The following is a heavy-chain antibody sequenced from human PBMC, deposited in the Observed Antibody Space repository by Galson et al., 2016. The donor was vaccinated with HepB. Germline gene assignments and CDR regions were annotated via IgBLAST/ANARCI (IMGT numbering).Heavy chain of an antibody. CDR3: ARDRIAAVKVHYHGMDF. CDR2: ISYDGRDK. D-gene: IGHD6-6*01. J-gene: IGHJ6*02. Sequence: SLRLSCAASGFTFSNYGMHWVRQAPGKGLEWVAVISYDGRDKYYADSVKGRFTMSRDNFKTTQFLQVNSLRAEDTALYFCARDRIAAVKVHYHGMDFWGQGTKVTVSS. V-gene: IGHV3-30*03. CDR1: GFTFSNYG.